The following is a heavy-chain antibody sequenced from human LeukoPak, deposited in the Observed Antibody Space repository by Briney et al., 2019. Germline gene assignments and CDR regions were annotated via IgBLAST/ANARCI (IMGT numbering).Heavy chain of an antibody. CDR2: ISAYNGNT. CDR1: GYTFTSYG. D-gene: IGHD3-10*01. CDR3: VGDYGPTHYYGSGTLLSPDY. Sequence: ASVKVSCKASGYTFTSYGTSWVRQAPGQGLEWMGWISAYNGNTNYAQKLQGRVTMTTDTSTSTAYMELRSLRSDDTAVYYCVGDYGPTHYYGSGTLLSPDYWGQGTLVTVSS. J-gene: IGHJ4*02. V-gene: IGHV1-18*01.